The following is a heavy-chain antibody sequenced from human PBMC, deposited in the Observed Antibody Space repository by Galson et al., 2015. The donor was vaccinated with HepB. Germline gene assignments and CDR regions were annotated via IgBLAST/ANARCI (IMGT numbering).Heavy chain of an antibody. D-gene: IGHD3-3*01. CDR3: ARQHLEWLFHKWFDP. Sequence: SETLSLTCTVSGGSISSSSYYWGWIRQPPGKGLEWIGYISHRGSAYYSPSLKSRVTILLETSKNLFSLKLDSVTAADTAVYYCARQHLEWLFHKWFDPWGQGTLVTVSS. V-gene: IGHV4-39*07. J-gene: IGHJ5*02. CDR2: ISHRGSA. CDR1: GGSISSSSYY.